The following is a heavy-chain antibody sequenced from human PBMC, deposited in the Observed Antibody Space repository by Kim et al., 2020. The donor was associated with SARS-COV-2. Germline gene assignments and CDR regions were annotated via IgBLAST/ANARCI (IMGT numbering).Heavy chain of an antibody. CDR2: SRNKARGYTP. CDR1: GFAFSDNY. D-gene: IGHD1-26*01. Sequence: GGSLRLSCAASGFAFSDNYMDWVRQAPGKGLEWVGRSRNKARGYTPQYAASVKGRFVISRDDSENSKYLQMTSLKTEDTAVYYCTGDLVGPTGMAYWGQGTLVTVSS. CDR3: TGDLVGPTGMAY. J-gene: IGHJ4*02. V-gene: IGHV3-72*01.